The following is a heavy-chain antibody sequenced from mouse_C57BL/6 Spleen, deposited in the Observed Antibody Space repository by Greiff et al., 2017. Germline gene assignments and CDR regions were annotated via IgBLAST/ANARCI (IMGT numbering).Heavy chain of an antibody. D-gene: IGHD6-5*01. Sequence: QVQLQQSGAELVKPGASVKISCKASGYAFSSYWMNWVKQRPGKGLEWIGQIYPGDGDTNYNGKFKGKATLTADKSSSTAYMQLSRLTSEDAAVYFCASPYDFYAMDYWGQGTSVTVSS. CDR2: IYPGDGDT. J-gene: IGHJ4*01. CDR3: ASPYDFYAMDY. V-gene: IGHV1-80*01. CDR1: GYAFSSYW.